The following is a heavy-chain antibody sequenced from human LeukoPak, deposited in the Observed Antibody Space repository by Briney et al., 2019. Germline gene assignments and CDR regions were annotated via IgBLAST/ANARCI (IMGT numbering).Heavy chain of an antibody. V-gene: IGHV1-2*02. Sequence: ASVKVCCKASGYTFTDYYMHWVRQAPGQGLEWMGWINPNSGGTNYAQNFQDRVTMTRDTSISTAYMEVSRLRSDDTAVYYCARVRDSSGYDFSWFDPWGQGTLVTVSS. D-gene: IGHD3-22*01. J-gene: IGHJ5*02. CDR1: GYTFTDYY. CDR2: INPNSGGT. CDR3: ARVRDSSGYDFSWFDP.